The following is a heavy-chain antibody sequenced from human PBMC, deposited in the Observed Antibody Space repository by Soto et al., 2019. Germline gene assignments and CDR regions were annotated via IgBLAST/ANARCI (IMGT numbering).Heavy chain of an antibody. CDR3: ASGWFGEFVYYFDY. V-gene: IGHV1-18*01. Sequence: ASVKVSCKASGGTFSSYTISWVRQAPGQGLEWMGRIIPILGNTNYAQKLQGRVTMTTDTSTSTAYMELRSLRSDDTAVYYCASGWFGEFVYYFDYWGQGTLVTVSS. CDR2: IIPILGNT. J-gene: IGHJ4*02. CDR1: GGTFSSYT. D-gene: IGHD3-10*01.